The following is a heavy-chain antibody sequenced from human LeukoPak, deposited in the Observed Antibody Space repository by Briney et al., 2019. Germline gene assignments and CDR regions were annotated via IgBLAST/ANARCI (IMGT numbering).Heavy chain of an antibody. CDR3: ARQITSHGTWGWDVIDS. Sequence: SSETLSLTCGVYGGSFSGYYWSWIRQPPGKGLEWIGEINNSGSTNYNPSLKSRVTISVDTSKNQFSLKLSSVTAADTAVYYCARQITSHGTWGWDVIDSWGQGTLVTVSS. CDR2: INNSGST. V-gene: IGHV4-34*01. J-gene: IGHJ4*02. CDR1: GGSFSGYY. D-gene: IGHD3-16*01.